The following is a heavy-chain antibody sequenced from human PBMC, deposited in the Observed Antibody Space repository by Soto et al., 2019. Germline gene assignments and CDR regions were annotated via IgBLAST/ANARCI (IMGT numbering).Heavy chain of an antibody. J-gene: IGHJ6*02. Sequence: GESLKISCKGSGYTFTDYWIGWVRQLPGKGLEWMGIIYPGDSDTRYSPSFQGHVTITVDKSTSTAYLQWNTLKASDTAMYYCAIHISNFRYSYYAMDFWGQGTTVTVSS. V-gene: IGHV5-51*01. CDR2: IYPGDSDT. CDR3: AIHISNFRYSYYAMDF. D-gene: IGHD4-4*01. CDR1: GYTFTDYW.